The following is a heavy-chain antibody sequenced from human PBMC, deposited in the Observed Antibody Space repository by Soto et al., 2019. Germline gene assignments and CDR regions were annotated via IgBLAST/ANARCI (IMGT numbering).Heavy chain of an antibody. CDR3: AREGITMVRGVIPYDYYGMDV. Sequence: SVKVSCKASGGTFSSYAISWVRQAPGQGLEWMGGIIPIFGTANYAQKFQGRVTITADESTSTAYMELSSLRSEDTAVYYCAREGITMVRGVIPYDYYGMDVWGQGTTVTVS. V-gene: IGHV1-69*13. CDR2: IIPIFGTA. J-gene: IGHJ6*02. CDR1: GGTFSSYA. D-gene: IGHD3-10*01.